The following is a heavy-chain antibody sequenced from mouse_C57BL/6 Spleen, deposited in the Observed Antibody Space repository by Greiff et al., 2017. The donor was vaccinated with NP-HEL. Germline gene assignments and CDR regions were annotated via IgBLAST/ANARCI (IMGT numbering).Heavy chain of an antibody. D-gene: IGHD1-1*01. CDR1: GFSLTSYG. J-gene: IGHJ3*01. Sequence: QVQLKDSGPGLVAPSQSLSITCTVSGFSLTSYGVSWVRQPPGKGLEWLGVIWGDGSTNYHSALISRLSISKDNSKSQVFLKLNRLQTDDTATYYCAKGGDYYGSSCWFAYWGQGTLVTVSA. CDR3: AKGGDYYGSSCWFAY. V-gene: IGHV2-3*01. CDR2: IWGDGST.